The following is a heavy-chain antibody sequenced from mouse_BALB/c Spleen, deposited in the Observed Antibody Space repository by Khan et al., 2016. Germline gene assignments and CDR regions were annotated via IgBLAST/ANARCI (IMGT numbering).Heavy chain of an antibody. CDR3: ARDDQDYDAWFAS. Sequence: QVQLKQSGPGLVAPSQSLSITCTVSGCSLTNSGVHWIRQPPGKGLEWLGVIWPGGSTDYNSALLSRLSITKDNSQNHVFLTMLSLQTDDTAMYXCARDDQDYDAWFASWGQGTLVIVSA. D-gene: IGHD2-4*01. V-gene: IGHV2-9*02. J-gene: IGHJ3*01. CDR2: IWPGGST. CDR1: GCSLTNSG.